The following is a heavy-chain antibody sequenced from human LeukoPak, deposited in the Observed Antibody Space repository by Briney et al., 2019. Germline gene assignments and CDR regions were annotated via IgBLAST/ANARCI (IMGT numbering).Heavy chain of an antibody. V-gene: IGHV3-23*01. J-gene: IGHJ4*02. Sequence: GGSLRLSCAASGFTFSSYAMSWVRQAPGKGLEWVSAISGSGGSTYYADSVKGRFTISRDNSKNTLYLQMNSLRAEDTAVYYCAKDQRRFGEWGAAYYFDYWGQGTLVTASS. CDR1: GFTFSSYA. CDR2: ISGSGGST. CDR3: AKDQRRFGEWGAAYYFDY. D-gene: IGHD3-10*01.